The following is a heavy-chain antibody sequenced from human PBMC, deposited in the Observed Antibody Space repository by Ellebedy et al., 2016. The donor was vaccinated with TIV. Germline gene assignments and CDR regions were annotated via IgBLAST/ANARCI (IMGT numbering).Heavy chain of an antibody. V-gene: IGHV3-30-3*01. CDR2: ISRDGGNK. Sequence: GESLKISCAASGFNFSPYAMHWVRQAPGKGLEWVALISRDGGNKYYADSVKGRFTISRDNSKNTLYLQMNSPRAEDTAFYYCARDKREGGFGVWGQGTLVTVSS. CDR3: ARDKREGGFGV. CDR1: GFNFSPYA. D-gene: IGHD3-3*01. J-gene: IGHJ4*02.